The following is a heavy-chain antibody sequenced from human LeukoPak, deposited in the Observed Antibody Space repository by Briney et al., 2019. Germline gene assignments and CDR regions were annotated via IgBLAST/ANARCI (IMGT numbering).Heavy chain of an antibody. Sequence: SETLSLTCTVSGGSISSYYWSWIRQPPGKGLEWIGYIYYSGSTNYNPSLKSRVTISVDTSKNQFSLKLSPVTAADTAVYYCARVEHYDILTGYSGMDVWGQGTTVTVSS. V-gene: IGHV4-59*01. CDR3: ARVEHYDILTGYSGMDV. CDR1: GGSISSYY. CDR2: IYYSGST. J-gene: IGHJ6*02. D-gene: IGHD3-9*01.